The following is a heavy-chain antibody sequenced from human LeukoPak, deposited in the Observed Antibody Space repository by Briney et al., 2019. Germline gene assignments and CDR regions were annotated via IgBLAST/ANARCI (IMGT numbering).Heavy chain of an antibody. V-gene: IGHV4-30-4*08. CDR3: ARERGDGYNWFDP. D-gene: IGHD5-24*01. Sequence: SETLSLTCTVPGGSISSGDYYWSWIRQPPGKGLEWIGYIYYSGSTYYNPSLKSRVTISVDTSKNQFSLKLSSVTAADTAVYYCARERGDGYNWFDPWGQGTLVTVSS. J-gene: IGHJ5*02. CDR1: GGSISSGDYY. CDR2: IYYSGST.